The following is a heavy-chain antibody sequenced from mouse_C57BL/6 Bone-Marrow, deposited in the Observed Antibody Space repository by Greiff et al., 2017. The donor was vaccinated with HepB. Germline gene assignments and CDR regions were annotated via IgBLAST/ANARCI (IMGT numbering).Heavy chain of an antibody. CDR1: GFTFSDYG. Sequence: EVKLVESGGGLVKPGGSLKLSCAASGFTFSDYGMHWVRQAPEKGLEWVAYISSGSSTIYYADTVKGRFTISRDNAKNTLFMQITSLRSEDTAMYYCARIYYGYDEDYFDYWGQGTTLTVSS. J-gene: IGHJ2*01. CDR3: ARIYYGYDEDYFDY. V-gene: IGHV5-17*01. D-gene: IGHD2-2*01. CDR2: ISSGSSTI.